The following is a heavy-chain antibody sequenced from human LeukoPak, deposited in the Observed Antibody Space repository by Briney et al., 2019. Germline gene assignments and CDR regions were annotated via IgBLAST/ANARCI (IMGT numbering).Heavy chain of an antibody. J-gene: IGHJ4*02. Sequence: ASVKVSYKASGYTFTSFDLSWVRQAPGQVLEWMGWINTYTDNTNYAQKLQGRVTMTTDTSTSTAYMELRSLRSGDTAVYYCARLDRGGSGSRVIDYWGQGTLVTVSS. CDR2: INTYTDNT. CDR3: ARLDRGGSGSRVIDY. V-gene: IGHV1-18*01. CDR1: GYTFTSFD. D-gene: IGHD3-10*01.